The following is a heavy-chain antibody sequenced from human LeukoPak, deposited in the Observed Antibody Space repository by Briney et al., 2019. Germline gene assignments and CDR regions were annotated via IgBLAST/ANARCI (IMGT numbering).Heavy chain of an antibody. CDR1: GGAFSGYY. CDR3: ARGIAAAPMSWFDP. Sequence: PSETLSLTCAVYGGAFSGYYWSWIRQPPGKGLEWLGEINHSGSTNYHPSLKSRVTISVDTSKNQFSLKLSSVTAAHTAVYYCARGIAAAPMSWFDPWGQGTLVTVSS. CDR2: INHSGST. D-gene: IGHD6-13*01. J-gene: IGHJ5*02. V-gene: IGHV4-34*01.